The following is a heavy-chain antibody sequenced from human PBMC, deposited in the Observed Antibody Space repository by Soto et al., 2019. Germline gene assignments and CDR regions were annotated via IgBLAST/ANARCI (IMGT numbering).Heavy chain of an antibody. CDR3: ARGGTLIDY. Sequence: QVQLVQSGAEVKKPGASVKVSCKASGYTFTNFGITWVRQAPGQGLEWMGWISAYNGNTNYAQKFQGRVTMTTDTPTSTAYMEVRSLRFDDTAVYSCARGGTLIDYWGQGTLVTVSS. CDR1: GYTFTNFG. J-gene: IGHJ4*02. CDR2: ISAYNGNT. D-gene: IGHD3-16*01. V-gene: IGHV1-18*01.